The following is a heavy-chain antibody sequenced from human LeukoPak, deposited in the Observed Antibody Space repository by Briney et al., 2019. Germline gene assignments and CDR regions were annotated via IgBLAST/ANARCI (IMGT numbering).Heavy chain of an antibody. Sequence: GGSLRLSCAASGFTFSDHYMDWVRLAPGKGLEWVGRTRNKANSYTTEYAASVEGRFTISRDDSQNSLYLQMNSLKSEDTAVYYCVRVVHITANYPFDYWGQGTLVTVSS. CDR1: GFTFSDHY. CDR2: TRNKANSYTT. J-gene: IGHJ4*02. CDR3: VRVVHITANYPFDY. D-gene: IGHD2-21*01. V-gene: IGHV3-72*01.